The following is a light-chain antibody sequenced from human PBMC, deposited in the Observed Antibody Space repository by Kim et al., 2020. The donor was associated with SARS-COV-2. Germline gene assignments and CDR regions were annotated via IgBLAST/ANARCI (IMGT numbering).Light chain of an antibody. V-gene: IGLV1-40*01. J-gene: IGLJ2*01. Sequence: VTTTCMERSTNKGGSYDVHWYQQLPATAPTLLIYDNNNRPSGGPDRFSGSKSGTSASLAITGLQADDEADYYCQSYDSSLSGVIFGGGTQLTVL. CDR2: DNN. CDR1: STNKGGSYD. CDR3: QSYDSSLSGVI.